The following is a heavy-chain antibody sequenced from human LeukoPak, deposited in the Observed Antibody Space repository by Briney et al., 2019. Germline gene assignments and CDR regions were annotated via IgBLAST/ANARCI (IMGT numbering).Heavy chain of an antibody. D-gene: IGHD2-2*01. Sequence: ASVKVSCKASGYTFTNFGIFWVRQAPGQGLEWMGWISTYNGDTNYAQKLQGRVTMTTDTSTSTVYMELRSLTSDDTAVYYCARVLCLGYCSSTSWGSGFDPWGQGTLVTVSS. CDR1: GYTFTNFG. CDR3: ARVLCLGYCSSTSWGSGFDP. J-gene: IGHJ5*02. CDR2: ISTYNGDT. V-gene: IGHV1-18*01.